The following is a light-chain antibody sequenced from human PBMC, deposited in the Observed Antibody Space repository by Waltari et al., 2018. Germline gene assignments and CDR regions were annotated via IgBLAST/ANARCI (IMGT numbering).Light chain of an antibody. J-gene: IGKJ2*01. Sequence: EIVLTQSPDTLSLSPGERATLSCRASQRVSSYLAWDQQKPGQAPRLLIYDASNRATGIPARFSGSGSGTDFTLTISSLEPEDFAVYYCQQRSTWPLTFGQGTKLEIK. V-gene: IGKV3-11*01. CDR3: QQRSTWPLT. CDR2: DAS. CDR1: QRVSSY.